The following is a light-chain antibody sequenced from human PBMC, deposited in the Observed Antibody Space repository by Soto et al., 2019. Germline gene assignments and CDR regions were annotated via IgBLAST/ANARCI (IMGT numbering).Light chain of an antibody. J-gene: IGLJ3*02. V-gene: IGLV2-23*02. Sequence: QSVLTQPASVSGSPGQSITISCTGTSSDVGSYNLVSWYQQHPGKAPKLMIYEVSKRPSGVSNRFSGSKSGNTASLTISGLQAEDEADYYCCSYAGQWVFGGGTKLTVL. CDR3: CSYAGQWV. CDR1: SSDVGSYNL. CDR2: EVS.